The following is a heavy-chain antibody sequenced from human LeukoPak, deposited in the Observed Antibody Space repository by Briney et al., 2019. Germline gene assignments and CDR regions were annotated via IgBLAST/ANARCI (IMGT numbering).Heavy chain of an antibody. D-gene: IGHD3/OR15-3a*01. CDR2: IYYSGTT. CDR1: GGSISSYTYY. CDR3: ARQTGSGLFILP. J-gene: IGHJ4*02. V-gene: IGHV4-39*01. Sequence: SSETLSLTCTVSGGSISSYTYYWGWIRQPPGKGLEWIGTIYYSGTTYYSPSLKSRVTISVDTSRNQFSLKVTSVAAADTAVYYCARQTGSGLFILPGGQGTLVTVSS.